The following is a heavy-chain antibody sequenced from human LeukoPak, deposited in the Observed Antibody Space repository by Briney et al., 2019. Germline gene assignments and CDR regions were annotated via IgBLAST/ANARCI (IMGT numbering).Heavy chain of an antibody. V-gene: IGHV3-21*01. CDR2: ISSSSGYI. CDR1: GFTFSSYS. D-gene: IGHD6-6*01. J-gene: IGHJ4*02. Sequence: GGSLRLSCAASGFTFSSYSMNWVRQAPGKGLEWVSSISSSSGYIYYADSVKGRFTISRDNAKNSLYLQMNSLRAEDTAVYYCARALSDSSSSVWGQGTLVTVSS. CDR3: ARALSDSSSSV.